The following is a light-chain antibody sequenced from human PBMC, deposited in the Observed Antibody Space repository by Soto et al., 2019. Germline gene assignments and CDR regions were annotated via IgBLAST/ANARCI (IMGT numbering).Light chain of an antibody. J-gene: IGLJ1*01. Sequence: QSALTQPPSVSGSPGQSVTISCSGTSTDVGSHNSVSWYKQAPGTSPKLMIFEVNNRPSGVPDRFSESKSGNTASLTISGPQPEDEADYYCSSYIASITSHVFGTGTKLTVL. V-gene: IGLV2-18*02. CDR2: EVN. CDR3: SSYIASITSHV. CDR1: STDVGSHNS.